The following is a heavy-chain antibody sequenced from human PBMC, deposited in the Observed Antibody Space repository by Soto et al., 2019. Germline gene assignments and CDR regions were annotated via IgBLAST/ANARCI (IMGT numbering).Heavy chain of an antibody. D-gene: IGHD5-18*01. CDR2: INTGNGDT. CDR3: AGQGDSRILRDAFDI. J-gene: IGHJ3*02. Sequence: QVQLVQSGAEVKQPGASVKVSCKSSGYTFTRYAMHWVRQAPGQGLEWLGWINTGNGDTGFSQKFQGRVSITMDTAASTTYVELSSLISEDTAVYYCAGQGDSRILRDAFDIWGQGTLVTVAS. CDR1: GYTFTRYA. V-gene: IGHV1-3*04.